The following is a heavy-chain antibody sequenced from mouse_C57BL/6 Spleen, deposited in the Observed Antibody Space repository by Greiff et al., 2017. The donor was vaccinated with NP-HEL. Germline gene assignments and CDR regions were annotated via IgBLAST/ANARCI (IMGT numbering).Heavy chain of an antibody. CDR2: IYPGDGDT. D-gene: IGHD2-10*02. CDR1: GYAFSSYW. Sequence: VQLVESGAELVKPGASVKISCKASGYAFSSYWMNWVKQRPGKGLEWIGQIYPGDGDTNYNGKFKGKATLTADKSSSTAYMQLSSLTSEDSAVYFCARGKAYGNYVVYFDYWGQGTTLTVSS. CDR3: ARGKAYGNYVVYFDY. J-gene: IGHJ2*01. V-gene: IGHV1-80*01.